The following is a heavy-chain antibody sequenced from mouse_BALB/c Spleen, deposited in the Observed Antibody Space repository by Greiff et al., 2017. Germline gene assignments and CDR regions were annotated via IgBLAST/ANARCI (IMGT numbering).Heavy chain of an antibody. Sequence: EVQGVESGGDLVKPGGSLKLSCAASGFTFSSYGMSWVRQTPDKRLEWVATISSGGSYTYYPDSVKGRFTISRDNAKNTLYLQMSSLKSEDTAMYYCARQGGPGYFDVWGEGTTVTVSS. CDR1: GFTFSSYG. J-gene: IGHJ1*01. CDR3: ARQGGPGYFDV. CDR2: ISSGGSYT. V-gene: IGHV5-6*01.